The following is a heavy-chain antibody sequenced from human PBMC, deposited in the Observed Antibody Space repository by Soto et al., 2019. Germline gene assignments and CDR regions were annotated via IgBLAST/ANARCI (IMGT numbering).Heavy chain of an antibody. J-gene: IGHJ6*02. Sequence: QVQLVPSGAEVKKPGSSVKVSCKASGGTFSSYAISWVRQAPGQGLEWMGGIIPIFGTANYAQKFQGRVTITADESTSTAYMELSSLRSEDTAVYYCAMGGYCSGGSCSPGHYGMDVWGQGTTVTVSS. CDR3: AMGGYCSGGSCSPGHYGMDV. CDR1: GGTFSSYA. CDR2: IIPIFGTA. V-gene: IGHV1-69*01. D-gene: IGHD2-15*01.